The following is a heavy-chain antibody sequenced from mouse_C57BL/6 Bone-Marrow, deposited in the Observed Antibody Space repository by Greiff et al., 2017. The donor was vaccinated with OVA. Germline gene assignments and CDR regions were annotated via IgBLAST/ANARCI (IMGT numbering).Heavy chain of an antibody. Sequence: QVQLKQPGAELVKPGASVKLSCKASGYTFTSYWMHWVKQRPGQGLEWIGMIHPNSGSTNYNEKFKSKATLTVDKSSSTAYMQLSSLTSEDSAVYYCARRGIVTCNFDVWGTGTTVTVSS. V-gene: IGHV1-64*01. CDR2: IHPNSGST. D-gene: IGHD2-5*01. J-gene: IGHJ1*03. CDR3: ARRGIVTCNFDV. CDR1: GYTFTSYW.